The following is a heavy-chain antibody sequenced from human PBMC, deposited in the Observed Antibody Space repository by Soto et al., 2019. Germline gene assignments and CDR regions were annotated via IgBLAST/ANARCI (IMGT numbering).Heavy chain of an antibody. Sequence: EVQLVESGGGLVQPGGSLRLSCAASGFTFSSYDMHWVRQATGKGLEWVSAIGTAGDTYYPGSVKGRFTISRENAKNSLYLQMNSLRAEDTAVYYCARVSYYDSSGYYLPNFDYWGQGTLVTVSS. CDR2: IGTAGDT. CDR3: ARVSYYDSSGYYLPNFDY. CDR1: GFTFSSYD. V-gene: IGHV3-13*01. D-gene: IGHD3-22*01. J-gene: IGHJ4*02.